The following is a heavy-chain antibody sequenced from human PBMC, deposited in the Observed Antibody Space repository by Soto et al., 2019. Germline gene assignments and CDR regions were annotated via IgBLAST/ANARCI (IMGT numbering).Heavy chain of an antibody. CDR1: GFTFSSYS. J-gene: IGHJ6*02. CDR3: ARDSYSMVRGVIIVTAAHYGMDV. CDR2: ISSSSSYI. D-gene: IGHD3-10*01. V-gene: IGHV3-21*01. Sequence: GGSLRLSCAASGFTFSSYSMNWVRQAPGKGLEWVSSISSSSSYIYYADSVKGRFTISRDNAKNSLYLQMNSLRAEDTAVFYCARDSYSMVRGVIIVTAAHYGMDVWGQGTTVTVSS.